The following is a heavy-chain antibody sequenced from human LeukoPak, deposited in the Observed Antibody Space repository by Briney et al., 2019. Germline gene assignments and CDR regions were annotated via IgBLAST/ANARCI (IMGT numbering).Heavy chain of an antibody. CDR1: GGSISSYY. CDR3: ARLLFRGGVGALDY. J-gene: IGHJ4*02. D-gene: IGHD1-26*01. CDR2: IYYSGST. V-gene: IGHV4-59*01. Sequence: NSSETLSLTCTVSGGSISSYYWSWIRQAPGKGLEWIGYIYYSGSTNYNPSLKSRVTISVDTSKNQFSLKLSSVTAADTAVYYCARLLFRGGVGALDYWGQGTLVTVSS.